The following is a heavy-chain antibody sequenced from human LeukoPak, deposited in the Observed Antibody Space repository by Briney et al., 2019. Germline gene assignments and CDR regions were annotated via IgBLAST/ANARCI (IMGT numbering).Heavy chain of an antibody. CDR2: IHDTGST. Sequence: SETLSLTCSVSGGSLSSHYWSWIRQPPGKGLELIGHIHDTGSTFYNPSLRGRVTISLDTSNNQFSLKLTSMTAADTAVYYCAREGSGSYYVYWGQGTLVTVSS. CDR1: GGSLSSHY. J-gene: IGHJ4*02. D-gene: IGHD1-26*01. CDR3: AREGSGSYYVY. V-gene: IGHV4-59*11.